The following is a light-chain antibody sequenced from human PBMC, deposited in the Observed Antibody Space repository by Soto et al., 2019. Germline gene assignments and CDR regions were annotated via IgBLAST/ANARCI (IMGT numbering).Light chain of an antibody. J-gene: IGLJ1*01. CDR1: SSGIRDYNY. CDR2: EVS. V-gene: IGLV2-14*01. Sequence: SALAQPASVSGSPGQSITISCTGTSSGIRDYNYVSWYQQLPGNAPKLIMYEVSNRPSGISNRFSGSKSGNTASLTISGLQAEDEADYYCSSKSPDFFGTGTKGTVL. CDR3: SSKSPDF.